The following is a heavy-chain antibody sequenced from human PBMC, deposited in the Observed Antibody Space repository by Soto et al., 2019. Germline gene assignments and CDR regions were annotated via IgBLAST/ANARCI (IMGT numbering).Heavy chain of an antibody. J-gene: IGHJ6*03. D-gene: IGHD2-15*01. V-gene: IGHV4-34*01. Sequence: SETLSLTCAVYGGSFSGYYWSWIRQPPGKGLEWIGEINHSGSTNYNPSLKSRVTISVDTSKNQFSLKLSSVTAADTAVYYCARSGYCSGGSCYSGPPPYYYYYYMDVRGKGTTVTVSS. CDR3: ARSGYCSGGSCYSGPPPYYYYYYMDV. CDR2: INHSGST. CDR1: GGSFSGYY.